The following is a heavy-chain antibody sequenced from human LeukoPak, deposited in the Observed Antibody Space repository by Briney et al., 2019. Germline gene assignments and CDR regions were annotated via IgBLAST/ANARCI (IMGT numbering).Heavy chain of an antibody. J-gene: IGHJ4*02. CDR2: INWNGGST. Sequence: PGGSLRLSCAASGFTFDDYGMSWVRQTPGKGLERVSGINWNGGSTGYADSVKGRFTISRDNDKNSLYLQMNSLRAEDTALYYCARVGSEEGYYFDYWGQGTLVTVSS. CDR1: GFTFDDYG. CDR3: ARVGSEEGYYFDY. V-gene: IGHV3-20*04. D-gene: IGHD2-15*01.